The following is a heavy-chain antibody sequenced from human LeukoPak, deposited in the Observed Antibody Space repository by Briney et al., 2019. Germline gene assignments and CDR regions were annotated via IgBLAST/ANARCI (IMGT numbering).Heavy chain of an antibody. CDR2: ISYDGSNK. CDR1: GFTFSSYA. CDR3: ARDSPQWLLLLYYLDY. J-gene: IGHJ4*02. D-gene: IGHD3-22*01. Sequence: GGSLRLSCAASGFTFSSYAMHWVRQAPGKGLEWVAVISYDGSNKYYADSVKGRFTISRDNSKNTLYLQMNSLRAEDTAVYYCARDSPQWLLLLYYLDYWGQGTLVTVSS. V-gene: IGHV3-30*04.